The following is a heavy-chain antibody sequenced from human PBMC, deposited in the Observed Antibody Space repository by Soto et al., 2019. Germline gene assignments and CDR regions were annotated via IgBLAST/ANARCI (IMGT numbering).Heavy chain of an antibody. D-gene: IGHD5-12*01. CDR1: GFTFSSYS. J-gene: IGHJ6*03. CDR3: ARDWCSGYDLRYYYYYYMDV. CDR2: ISSSSSYI. Sequence: EVQLVESGGGLVKPGGSLRLSCAASGFTFSSYSMNWVRQAPGKGLEWVSSISSSSSYIYYADSVKGRFTISRDNAKNSLYLQMNSLRAEDTAVYYCARDWCSGYDLRYYYYYYMDVWGKGTTVTVSS. V-gene: IGHV3-21*01.